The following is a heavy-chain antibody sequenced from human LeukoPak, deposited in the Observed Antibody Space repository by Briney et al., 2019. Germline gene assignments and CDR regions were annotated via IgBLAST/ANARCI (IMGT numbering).Heavy chain of an antibody. CDR1: GFTFNSYS. J-gene: IGHJ4*02. CDR3: AKDRFDY. V-gene: IGHV3-21*01. Sequence: GGSLRLSCAASGFTFNSYSMNWVRQAPGKGLEWVSSISGSNSYIYYADSVKGRFTISRDNSKNTLYLQMNSLRAEDTAVYYCAKDRFDYWGQGTLVTVSS. CDR2: ISGSNSYI.